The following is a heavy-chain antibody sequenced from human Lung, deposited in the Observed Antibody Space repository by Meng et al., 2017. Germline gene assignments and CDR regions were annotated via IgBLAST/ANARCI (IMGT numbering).Heavy chain of an antibody. V-gene: IGHV4-30-2*01. CDR3: ARGGGNVVPAAMWVWFDP. Sequence: QLQLQESGSGLVKPSQTLSLTCAVSGGSISSGGYSWSWIRQPPGKGLEWIGYIYHSGSTYYNPSLKSRVTISVDRSKNQFSLKLSSVTAADTAVYYCARGGGNVVPAAMWVWFDPWGQGTLVTVSS. CDR2: IYHSGST. CDR1: GGSISSGGYS. D-gene: IGHD2-2*01. J-gene: IGHJ5*02.